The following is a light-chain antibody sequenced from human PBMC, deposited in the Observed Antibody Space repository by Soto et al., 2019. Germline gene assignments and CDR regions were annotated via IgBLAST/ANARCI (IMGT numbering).Light chain of an antibody. V-gene: IGKV1-33*01. J-gene: IGKJ4*01. CDR3: QQYDNLPLT. Sequence: DIQMTQSPSSLSASVGDRVTITCQASQDISNYLNWYQQKPGKAHKXLIYDASNLETGVPSRFSGSGSGTDFTFTISSLQPEDIETYYCQQYDNLPLTFGGGTKVDNK. CDR1: QDISNY. CDR2: DAS.